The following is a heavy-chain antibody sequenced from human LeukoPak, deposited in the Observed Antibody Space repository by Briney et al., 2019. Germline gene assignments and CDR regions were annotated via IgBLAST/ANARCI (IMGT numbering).Heavy chain of an antibody. Sequence: GESLKISCKGSGYTFTTNWIGWVRQMPGKGLEWMAIIHPADSDTRYSPSFQGQVSTSVDKSISTAYLQWSSLRASDTAMYYCTMGWRGTYYDPASYWSQGTLIIVSS. CDR1: GYTFTTNW. D-gene: IGHD1-26*01. CDR3: TMGWRGTYYDPASY. J-gene: IGHJ4*02. CDR2: IHPADSDT. V-gene: IGHV5-51*01.